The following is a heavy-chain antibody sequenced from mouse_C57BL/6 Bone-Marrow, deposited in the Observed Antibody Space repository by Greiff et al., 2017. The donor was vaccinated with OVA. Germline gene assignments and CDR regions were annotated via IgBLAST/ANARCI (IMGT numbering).Heavy chain of an antibody. Sequence: QVHVKQPGAELVKPGASVKLSCKASGYTFTSYWMHWVKQRPGQGLEWIGMIHPNSGSTNYNEKFKSKATLTVDKSSSTAYMQLSSLTSEDSAVYYCARGATVVEGLAYWGQGTLVTVSA. CDR2: IHPNSGST. CDR1: GYTFTSYW. J-gene: IGHJ3*01. D-gene: IGHD1-1*01. CDR3: ARGATVVEGLAY. V-gene: IGHV1-64*01.